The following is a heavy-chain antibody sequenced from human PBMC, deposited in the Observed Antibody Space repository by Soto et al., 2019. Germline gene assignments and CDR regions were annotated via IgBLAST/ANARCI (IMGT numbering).Heavy chain of an antibody. D-gene: IGHD1-1*01. CDR3: ARRYDSLGFDP. J-gene: IGHJ5*02. V-gene: IGHV4-59*01. Sequence: SETLSLTCTASGGSISSYYWSWIRQPPGKGLEWIGYIYYSGSTNYNPSLKSRVTISVDTSKNQFSLKLSSVTAADTAVYYCARRYDSLGFDPWGQGTLVTVS. CDR1: GGSISSYY. CDR2: IYYSGST.